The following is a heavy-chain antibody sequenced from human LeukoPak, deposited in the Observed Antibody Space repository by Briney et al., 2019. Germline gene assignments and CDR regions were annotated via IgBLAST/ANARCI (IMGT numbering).Heavy chain of an antibody. CDR2: IDWDDDY. CDR3: AHSRLGIAAAGIAY. J-gene: IGHJ4*02. D-gene: IGHD6-13*01. CDR1: GFSLRSAGMS. V-gene: IGHV2-70*12. Sequence: SGPALVKPTQTLTLTCTFSGFSLRSAGMSVSWIRHPPGKALEWLALIDWDDDYYYSTSLRTRLTISKDSSKNQVVLSMTNMDPVDTATYYCAHSRLGIAAAGIAYWGQGTLVTVSS.